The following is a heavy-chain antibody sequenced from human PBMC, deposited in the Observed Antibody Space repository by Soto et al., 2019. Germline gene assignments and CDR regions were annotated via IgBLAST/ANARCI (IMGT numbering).Heavy chain of an antibody. D-gene: IGHD6-6*01. CDR1: GGSISSSSYY. Sequence: QLQLQESGPGLVKPSETLSLTCTVSGGSISSSSYYWGWIRQPPGKGLEWIGSIYYSGSTYYNPSLKSRVPISVDTSKNQFSLKLSSVTAADTAVYYCARGSSIAARPFDYWGQGTLVTVSS. J-gene: IGHJ4*02. V-gene: IGHV4-39*01. CDR3: ARGSSIAARPFDY. CDR2: IYYSGST.